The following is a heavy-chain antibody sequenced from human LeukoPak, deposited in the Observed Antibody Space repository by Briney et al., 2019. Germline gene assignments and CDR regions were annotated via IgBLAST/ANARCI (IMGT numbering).Heavy chain of an antibody. CDR1: GYTFTSYA. D-gene: IGHD3-22*01. CDR2: INAGNGNT. CDR3: ARGVVDSSGYYPWPIDY. J-gene: IGHJ4*02. V-gene: IGHV1-3*01. Sequence: GASVKVSCKASGYTFTSYAMHWVRQAPGQRLEWMGWINAGNGNTKYSQKFQGRVTITRDTSASTAYMELSSLRSEDTAVYYCARGVVDSSGYYPWPIDYWGQGTLVTVSS.